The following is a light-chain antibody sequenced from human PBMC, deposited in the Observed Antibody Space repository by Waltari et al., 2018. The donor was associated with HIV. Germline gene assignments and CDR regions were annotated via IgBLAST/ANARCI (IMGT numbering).Light chain of an antibody. Sequence: QSGLTQPASVSGSPGQSITLSCTGTSNDVGGYNYVSWYQQYPGKAPKPIIYQVSYRPSGVSNRFSASKFGNTASLTISGLQAADEADYYCSSYASSSPNYVFGSGTKVTVL. CDR2: QVS. V-gene: IGLV2-14*01. CDR3: SSYASSSPNYV. CDR1: SNDVGGYNY. J-gene: IGLJ1*01.